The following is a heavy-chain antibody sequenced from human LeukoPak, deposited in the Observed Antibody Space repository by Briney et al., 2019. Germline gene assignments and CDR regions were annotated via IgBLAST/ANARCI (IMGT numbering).Heavy chain of an antibody. J-gene: IGHJ4*02. CDR3: ARDARYYDILTGYQFRGYDY. Sequence: GGSLRLSCAASGFTVSSNYMSWVRQAPGKGLEWVSVIYSGGSTYYADSVKGGFTISRDNSKNTLYLQMNSLRAEDTAVYYCARDARYYDILTGYQFRGYDYWGQGTLVTVSS. CDR1: GFTVSSNY. V-gene: IGHV3-66*01. D-gene: IGHD3-9*01. CDR2: IYSGGST.